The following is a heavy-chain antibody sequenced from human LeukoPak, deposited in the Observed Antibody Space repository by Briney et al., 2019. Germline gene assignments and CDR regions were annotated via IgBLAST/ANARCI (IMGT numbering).Heavy chain of an antibody. CDR2: ISGSGGST. Sequence: GGSLRLSCAASGFTFSSYAMSWVRQAPGKGREWVSAISGSGGSTYYADSVKGRFTISRDNSKNTLYLQMNSLSAEDTAVYYCAKDPDSSGYFANWFDPWGQGKLVTVSS. V-gene: IGHV3-23*01. CDR3: AKDPDSSGYFANWFDP. D-gene: IGHD3-22*01. J-gene: IGHJ5*02. CDR1: GFTFSSYA.